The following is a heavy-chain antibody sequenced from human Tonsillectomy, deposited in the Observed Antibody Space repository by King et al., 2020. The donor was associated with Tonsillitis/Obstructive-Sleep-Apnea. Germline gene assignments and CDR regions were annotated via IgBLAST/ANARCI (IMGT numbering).Heavy chain of an antibody. D-gene: IGHD3-22*01. Sequence: VQLVESGGGLVKPGGSLRLSCAASGFTFSNAWMNWVRQAPGKGLEWVGRIKSKTEGGTTDYAAPVKGRFTISRDDSKNTLYLQMNSLKTEDTALYYCTTGVCHFDSSGYYFDSWGQGTLVTVSS. V-gene: IGHV3-15*07. J-gene: IGHJ4*02. CDR1: GFTFSNAW. CDR2: IKSKTEGGTT. CDR3: TTGVCHFDSSGYYFDS.